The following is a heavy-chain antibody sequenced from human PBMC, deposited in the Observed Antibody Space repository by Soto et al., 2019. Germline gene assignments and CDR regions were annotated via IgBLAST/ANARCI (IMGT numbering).Heavy chain of an antibody. D-gene: IGHD3-10*01. V-gene: IGHV4-4*02. Sequence: QVQLQESGPGLVKPSGTLSLTCAVSGGSISSSNWWSWVRQPPGKGLEWIGEIYHSGSTNYNPSLKSRVTISVDKSKNQFSLKLSCGTAADTAVYYCARVSVLLWLGELLSGGPCDYWGQGTLVTVSS. J-gene: IGHJ4*02. CDR2: IYHSGST. CDR3: ARVSVLLWLGELLSGGPCDY. CDR1: GGSISSSNW.